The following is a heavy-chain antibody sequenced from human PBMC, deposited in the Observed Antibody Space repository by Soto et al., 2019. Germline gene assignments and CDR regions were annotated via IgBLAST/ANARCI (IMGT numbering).Heavy chain of an antibody. J-gene: IGHJ3*02. V-gene: IGHV3-21*01. D-gene: IGHD3-22*01. CDR1: GFTFSSYS. Sequence: GALRLSCAASGFTFSSYSMNWVRQAPGKGLEWVSSISSSSSYIYYADSVKGRFTISRDNAKNSLYLQMNSLRAEDTAVYYCASYYYDSSYAFDIWGQGTMVTVSS. CDR3: ASYYYDSSYAFDI. CDR2: ISSSSSYI.